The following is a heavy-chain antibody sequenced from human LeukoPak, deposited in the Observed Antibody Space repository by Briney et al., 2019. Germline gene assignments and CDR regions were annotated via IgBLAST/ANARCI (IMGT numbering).Heavy chain of an antibody. CDR3: AGDPVTRGGNWFDP. CDR2: INHSGST. V-gene: IGHV4-34*01. Sequence: SETLSLTCAVYGGSFSGYYWSWIRQAPGKGLEWIGEINHSGSTNYIPSLKSRVTISVDTSKNQFSLKLSSVTAADTAVYYCAGDPVTRGGNWFDPWGQGTLVTVSS. D-gene: IGHD4-17*01. J-gene: IGHJ5*02. CDR1: GGSFSGYY.